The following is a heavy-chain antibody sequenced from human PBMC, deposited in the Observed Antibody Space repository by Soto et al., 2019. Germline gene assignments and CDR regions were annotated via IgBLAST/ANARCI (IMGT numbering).Heavy chain of an antibody. CDR2: MNPNSGNT. D-gene: IGHD6-6*01. V-gene: IGHV1-8*01. J-gene: IGHJ4*02. CDR3: ATDAGGGDSYSSYDY. Sequence: ASVKVSCKASGYTFTSYDINWVRQATGRGLEWMGWMNPNSGNTGYAQKFQGRVTMTRNTSISTAYMELSSLRSEDTAVYYCATDAGGGDSYSSYDYWGQGILVTVSS. CDR1: GYTFTSYD.